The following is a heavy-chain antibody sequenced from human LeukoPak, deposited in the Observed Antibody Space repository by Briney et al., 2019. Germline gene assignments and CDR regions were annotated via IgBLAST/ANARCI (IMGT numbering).Heavy chain of an antibody. J-gene: IGHJ5*02. D-gene: IGHD2-8*02. CDR2: IYTSGST. Sequence: SETLSLTCTVSGGSISSYYWSWIRQPPGKGLEWIGYIYTSGSTNYNPSLKSRVTISVDTSKNQFSLKLSSVTAADTAVYYCARACWWCQGSWFDPWGQGTLVTVSS. CDR1: GGSISSYY. V-gene: IGHV4-4*09. CDR3: ARACWWCQGSWFDP.